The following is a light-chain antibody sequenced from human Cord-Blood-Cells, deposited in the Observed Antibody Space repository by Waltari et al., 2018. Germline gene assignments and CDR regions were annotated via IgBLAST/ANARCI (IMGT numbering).Light chain of an antibody. CDR2: DAS. CDR3: HQYDNLLP. CDR1: QDISNY. Sequence: DIQMTQSPSSLSASVGDRVTITCQASQDISNYLNWYQHKPGKAPKLRIYDASNLETGVPSSSRGKGSGTDFTYTISNLQPEDIATYDWHQYDNLLPSGPGTKVDI. V-gene: IGKV1-33*01. J-gene: IGKJ3*01.